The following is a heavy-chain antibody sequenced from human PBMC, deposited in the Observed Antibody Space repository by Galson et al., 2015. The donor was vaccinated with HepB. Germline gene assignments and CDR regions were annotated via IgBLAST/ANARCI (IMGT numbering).Heavy chain of an antibody. V-gene: IGHV1-69*04. CDR1: GGTFSSYA. J-gene: IGHJ3*02. CDR2: IIPILGIA. Sequence: SVKVSCKASGGTFSSYAISWVRQAPGQGLEWMGRIIPILGIANYAQKFQGRVTITADESTSTAYMELSSLRSEDTAVYYCASEPYYYGSGETTDAFDIWGQGTMVTVSS. D-gene: IGHD3-10*01. CDR3: ASEPYYYGSGETTDAFDI.